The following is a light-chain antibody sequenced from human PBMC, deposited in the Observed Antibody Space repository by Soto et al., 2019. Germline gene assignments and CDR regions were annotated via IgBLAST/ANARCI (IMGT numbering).Light chain of an antibody. V-gene: IGLV1-44*01. Sequence: QSVLTQPPSASGTPGQRVTISCSTSSSNLGDNTVNWYQQVPGAAPKLLIYSYDQRPSRVPDRFSGSKSGTSASLAICGLQSEDEADYYCAAWDASLDGYVFGTGTKVTVL. CDR2: SYD. CDR3: AAWDASLDGYV. J-gene: IGLJ1*01. CDR1: SSNLGDNT.